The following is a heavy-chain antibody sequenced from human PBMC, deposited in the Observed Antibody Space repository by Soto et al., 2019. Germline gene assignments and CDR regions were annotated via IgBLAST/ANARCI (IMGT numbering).Heavy chain of an antibody. J-gene: IGHJ4*02. CDR2: IGGSGGST. CDR3: AKSYYYDSSGYLVY. Sequence: LRLSCAASGFTFSSYAMSWVRQAPGKGLEWVSTIGGSGGSTYYADSVKGRFTISRDNSKNTLYLQMNSLRAEDTAVYYCAKSYYYDSSGYLVYWGQGTMVTVYS. CDR1: GFTFSSYA. D-gene: IGHD3-22*01. V-gene: IGHV3-23*01.